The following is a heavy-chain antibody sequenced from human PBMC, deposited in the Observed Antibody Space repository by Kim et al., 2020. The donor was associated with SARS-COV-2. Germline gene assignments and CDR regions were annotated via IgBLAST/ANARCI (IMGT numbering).Heavy chain of an antibody. CDR3: AKGLVEMARPEDLFVFDI. Sequence: GGSLRLSCAASGFTFRNYDMHWVRQAPGKGLEWVAVISSDGSKIYYGGSVKGRFTISRDNSKNTLYLQSDSLRTRDTALYYCAKGLVEMARPEDLFVFDIWGQGTVVTVSS. V-gene: IGHV3-30*18. J-gene: IGHJ3*02. CDR2: ISSDGSKI. CDR1: GFTFRNYD. D-gene: IGHD5-12*01.